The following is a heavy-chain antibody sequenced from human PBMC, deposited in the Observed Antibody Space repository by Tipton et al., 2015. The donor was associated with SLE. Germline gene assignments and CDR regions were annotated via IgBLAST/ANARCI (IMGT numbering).Heavy chain of an antibody. CDR3: AGASWSYGFFDY. D-gene: IGHD3-10*01. Sequence: AVSGFTLSGSDLHWVRQAPGKGLEWVGRIKNKVNNYATTYGASLNGRSTISRDDSKNTVYLDMLSLRADDTAMYYCAGASWSYGFFDYWGQGTLVTVSP. CDR2: IKNKVNNYAT. V-gene: IGHV3-73*01. CDR1: GFTLSGSD. J-gene: IGHJ4*02.